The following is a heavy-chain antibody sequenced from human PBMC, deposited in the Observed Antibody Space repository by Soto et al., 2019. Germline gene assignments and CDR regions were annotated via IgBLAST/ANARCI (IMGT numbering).Heavy chain of an antibody. CDR2: IYSGGST. CDR1: GFTVGSKY. CDR3: ARSGGGDAFDI. V-gene: IGHV3-66*01. Sequence: EVQLVESGGGLVQSGGSLRLSCAASGFTVGSKYITWVRQAPGKGLEWVSVIYSGGSTFYADSVKGRFTISRDNSKNTLYLQMNSLRAEDTAVYYCARSGGGDAFDIWGQGTMVIVSS. D-gene: IGHD3-16*01. J-gene: IGHJ3*02.